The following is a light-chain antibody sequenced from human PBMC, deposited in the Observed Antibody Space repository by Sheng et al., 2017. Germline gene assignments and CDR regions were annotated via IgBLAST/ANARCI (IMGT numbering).Light chain of an antibody. J-gene: IGKJ1*01. V-gene: IGKV3-20*01. CDR2: GAS. Sequence: ETVMTQSPATLSVSPGERATLSCRASQSVSSSYLAWYQQKPGQAPRLLIYGASSRATGIPDRFSGSGSGTDFTLTISRLEPEDFAVYYCQQYDHSPWTFGQGTKVEVK. CDR1: QSVSSSY. CDR3: QQYDHSPWT.